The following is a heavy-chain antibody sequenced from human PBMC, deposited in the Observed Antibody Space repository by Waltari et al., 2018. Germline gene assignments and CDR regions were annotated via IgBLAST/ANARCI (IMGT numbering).Heavy chain of an antibody. CDR1: GFTVSSNY. CDR3: ASSPTNYDFWSGYPLLDY. Sequence: EVQLVESGGGLIQPGGSLRLSCAASGFTVSSNYMSWVRQAPGQVLDWVSVIYSGGSTVYADSVKGRFTISRDNSKNTLYLQMNSLRAEDTAVYYCASSPTNYDFWSGYPLLDYWGQGTLVTVSS. J-gene: IGHJ4*02. D-gene: IGHD3-3*01. V-gene: IGHV3-53*01. CDR2: IYSGGST.